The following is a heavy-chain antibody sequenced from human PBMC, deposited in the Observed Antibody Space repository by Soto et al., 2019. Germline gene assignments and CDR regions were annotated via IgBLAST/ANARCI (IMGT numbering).Heavy chain of an antibody. CDR2: ISSDGSST. CDR1: GFTFSSCW. J-gene: IGHJ4*02. V-gene: IGHV3-74*01. CDR3: ASLYSSAWAWDY. Sequence: PGGSLRLSCAASGFTFSSCWMHWVRQAPGKGLVWVSRISSDGSSTNYADSVKGRFTTSRDNAKNTLYLQMNNLRPEDTAVYYCASLYSSAWAWDYWGQGTLVTVSS. D-gene: IGHD6-19*01.